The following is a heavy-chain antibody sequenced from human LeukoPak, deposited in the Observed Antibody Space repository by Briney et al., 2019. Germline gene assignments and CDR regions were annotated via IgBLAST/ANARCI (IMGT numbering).Heavy chain of an antibody. CDR1: GGSISGSSYY. D-gene: IGHD3-3*01. V-gene: IGHV4-39*07. Sequence: SETLSLTCTVSGGSISGSSYYWGWIRQPPGKGLEWIGSIYYSGSTYYNPSLKSRVTISVDKSKNQFSLKLSSVTAADTAVYYCARMVYDFWSGYYSFDYWGQGTLVTVSS. J-gene: IGHJ4*02. CDR3: ARMVYDFWSGYYSFDY. CDR2: IYYSGST.